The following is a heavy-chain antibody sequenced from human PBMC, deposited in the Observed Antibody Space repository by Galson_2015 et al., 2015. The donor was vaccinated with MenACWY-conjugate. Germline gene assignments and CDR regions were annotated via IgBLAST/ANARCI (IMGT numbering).Heavy chain of an antibody. J-gene: IGHJ4*02. CDR1: GYSFTNYW. V-gene: IGHV5-51*01. D-gene: IGHD2-21*02. CDR3: ARPLDCGGDCYWGYFDY. Sequence: QSGAEVKKPGESLKISCKGSGYSFTNYWIGWVRQMPGKGLEWMGIIYPGDSDTRYSPSFQGQVTISADKSISTAYLQWSSLKTSDTAMYYCARPLDCGGDCYWGYFDYWGQGTLVTVSS. CDR2: IYPGDSDT.